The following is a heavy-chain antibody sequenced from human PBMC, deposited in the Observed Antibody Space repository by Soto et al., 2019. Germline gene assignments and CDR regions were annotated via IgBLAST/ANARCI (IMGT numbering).Heavy chain of an antibody. D-gene: IGHD3-16*01. V-gene: IGHV4-30-4*01. J-gene: IGHJ6*02. CDR1: GGSISSGDYY. CDR3: ARGSLGYYYGMDV. CDR2: IYYSGST. Sequence: LSLTCTVSGGSISSGDYYWSWIRQPPRKGLEWIGYIYYSGSTYYNPSLKSRVTISVDTSKNQFSLKLSSVTAADTAVYYCARGSLGYYYGMDVWGQGTTVTVSS.